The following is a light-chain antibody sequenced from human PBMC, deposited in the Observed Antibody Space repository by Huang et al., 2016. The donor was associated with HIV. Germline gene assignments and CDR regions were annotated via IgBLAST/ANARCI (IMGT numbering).Light chain of an antibody. CDR1: QSVSTN. CDR3: QQYNAWPPWT. V-gene: IGKV3-15*01. Sequence: ETVMTQSPATLSVSPGERATLSCRASQSVSTNLAWYQQRPGQAPRLLIYDASTRATGDPARFSGSGSGTEFTLTISSLQSGDFAVYFCQQYNAWPPWTFGQGTKVEIK. CDR2: DAS. J-gene: IGKJ1*01.